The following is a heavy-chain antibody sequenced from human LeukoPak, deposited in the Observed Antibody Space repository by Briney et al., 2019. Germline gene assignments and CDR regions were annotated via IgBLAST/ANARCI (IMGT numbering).Heavy chain of an antibody. CDR1: GFTFSSNG. Sequence: GGSLRLSCAASGFTFSSNGMNWVRQAPGKGLEWVSYISATGGTIYYADSVKGRFTISRDNAKNSLYLQMNSLRAEDTAVYYCARSPRWGDYVNYWGQGTLVTVSS. V-gene: IGHV3-48*04. CDR3: ARSPRWGDYVNY. D-gene: IGHD3-16*01. CDR2: ISATGGTI. J-gene: IGHJ4*02.